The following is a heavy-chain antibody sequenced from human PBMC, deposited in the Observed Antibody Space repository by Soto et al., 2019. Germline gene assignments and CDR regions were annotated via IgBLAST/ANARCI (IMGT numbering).Heavy chain of an antibody. V-gene: IGHV3-23*01. CDR2: ISGSGGST. D-gene: IGHD5-12*01. CDR3: AKVLSGYDSEYFDY. J-gene: IGHJ4*02. Sequence: TGGSLRLSCAASGFTFSSYAMSWVRQAPGKGLEWVSAISGSGGSTYYADSVKGRFTISRDNSKNTLYLQMNSLRAEDTAVYYCAKVLSGYDSEYFDYWGQGTLVTVSS. CDR1: GFTFSSYA.